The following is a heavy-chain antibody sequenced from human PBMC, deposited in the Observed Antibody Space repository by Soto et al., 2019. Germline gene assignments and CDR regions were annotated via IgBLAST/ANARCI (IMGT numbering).Heavy chain of an antibody. V-gene: IGHV1-69*13. CDR2: IIPMFDTP. D-gene: IGHD3-22*01. Sequence: SVKVSCKASGGTFSSDSFSWVRQAPGQGLEWMGGIIPMFDTPIYAQKFQDRVTITADESTSTAYMQLSSLRSDDTAVYYCARSDSSGYYHPLYYYYGMDVWGQGTTVTVSS. J-gene: IGHJ6*02. CDR1: GGTFSSDS. CDR3: ARSDSSGYYHPLYYYYGMDV.